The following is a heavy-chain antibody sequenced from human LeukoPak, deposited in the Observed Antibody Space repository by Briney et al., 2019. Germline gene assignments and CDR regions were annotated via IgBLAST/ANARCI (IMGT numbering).Heavy chain of an antibody. V-gene: IGHV3-23*01. CDR1: GFTFSSYA. CDR2: ISGSGDYT. J-gene: IGHJ4*02. Sequence: GGSLRLSCAASGFTFSSYAMSGVRQAPGKGLEWVSSISGSGDYTYYADSVKGRFTISRDNSNNTLYLQMNSLRAEDTAVYYCAKGVSGAYYFDFWGQGTLVTVSS. CDR3: AKGVSGAYYFDF. D-gene: IGHD6-25*01.